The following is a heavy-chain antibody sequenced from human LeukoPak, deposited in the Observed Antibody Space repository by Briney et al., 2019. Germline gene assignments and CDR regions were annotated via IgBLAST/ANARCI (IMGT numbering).Heavy chain of an antibody. CDR2: INQHGNEK. V-gene: IGHV3-7*01. CDR3: GRDEGAFTY. D-gene: IGHD3-16*01. Sequence: GGSLRLSCAASGFTFSSYWMSWVRQAPGKGLEWVANINQHGNEKNYVDSVKGRFTISRDNAKNSLYLQMNSLRAEDTAVYYCGRDEGAFTYWGQGTLVTASS. J-gene: IGHJ4*02. CDR1: GFTFSSYW.